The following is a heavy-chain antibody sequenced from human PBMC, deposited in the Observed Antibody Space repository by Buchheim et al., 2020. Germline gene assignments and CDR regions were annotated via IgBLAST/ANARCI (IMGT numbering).Heavy chain of an antibody. D-gene: IGHD1-26*01. V-gene: IGHV3-49*05. J-gene: IGHJ5*02. CDR2: ISSKAYSGTT. CDR1: GFSFGDFA. CDR3: TRDGWDSGISYGWFDP. Sequence: EVQLVESGGGLVKPGRSLRLSCTASGFSFGDFAMSWFRQAPGKGLEWVGFISSKAYSGTTEYAASMEGRFTISRDESKSIAYLQMNSLKAEDTAVYYCTRDGWDSGISYGWFDPWGQGTL.